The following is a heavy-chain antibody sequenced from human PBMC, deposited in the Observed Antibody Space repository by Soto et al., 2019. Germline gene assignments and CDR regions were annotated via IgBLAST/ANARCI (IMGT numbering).Heavy chain of an antibody. CDR2: IYYSGSS. V-gene: IGHV4-30-4*01. D-gene: IGHD5-12*01. CDR3: ARAIVVTVGGMDV. Sequence: QVQLQESGPGLVKPSQTLSLTCTVSGGSISNADYYWSWVRQPPGKCLEWIGDIYYSGSSFFNPSLKSRVNSSKDTSKNQFSLRLTSVTAADTAVYYCARAIVVTVGGMDVWGRGTTVTVSS. J-gene: IGHJ6*02. CDR1: GGSISNADYY.